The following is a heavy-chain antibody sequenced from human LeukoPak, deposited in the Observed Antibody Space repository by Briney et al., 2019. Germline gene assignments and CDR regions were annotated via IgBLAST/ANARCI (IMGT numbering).Heavy chain of an antibody. D-gene: IGHD3-3*01. CDR1: GFTFSSYA. J-gene: IGHJ2*01. CDR2: ISGTGGRT. Sequence: PGGSLRLSCAASGFTFSSYAMSWVRQAPGKGLEWVSAISGTGGRTYYADSVKGRFTISRDNSKNTLYLQMNSLRAEDTAVYYCARMITIFGVVRGFDLWGRGTLVTVSS. CDR3: ARMITIFGVVRGFDL. V-gene: IGHV3-23*01.